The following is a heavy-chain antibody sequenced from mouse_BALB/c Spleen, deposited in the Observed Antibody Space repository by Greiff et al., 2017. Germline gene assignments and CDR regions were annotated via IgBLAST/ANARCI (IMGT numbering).Heavy chain of an antibody. Sequence: EVKVVESGGGLVKPGGSLKLSCAASGFTFSSYAMSWVRQTPEKRLEWVASISSGGSTYYPDSVKGRFTISRDNARNILYLQMSSLRSEDTAMYYCARGKGYSYYFDDWGQGTTLTVSS. CDR1: GFTFSSYA. CDR3: ARGKGYSYYFDD. D-gene: IGHD2-3*01. J-gene: IGHJ2*01. CDR2: ISSGGST. V-gene: IGHV5-6-5*01.